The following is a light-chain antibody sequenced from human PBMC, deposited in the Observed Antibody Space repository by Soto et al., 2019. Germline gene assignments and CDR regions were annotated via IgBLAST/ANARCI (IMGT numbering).Light chain of an antibody. CDR3: QQRHSAPYT. CDR1: QSVDAY. Sequence: IQMTQSPSSLSASEGDRVTITCRASQSVDAYLHWFQQKPGKPPKLLIYAASTLQSGVPSRFSGSGAETDFTLTISRLQPEDFATYYCQQRHSAPYTFGQGTKVEIK. CDR2: AAS. J-gene: IGKJ2*01. V-gene: IGKV1-39*01.